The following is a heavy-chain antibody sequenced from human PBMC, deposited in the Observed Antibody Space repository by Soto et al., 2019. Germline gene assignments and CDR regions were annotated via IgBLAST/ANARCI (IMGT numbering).Heavy chain of an antibody. J-gene: IGHJ4*02. V-gene: IGHV4-59*01. CDR3: ASLYSGYETFYS. CDR2: IYYSGST. D-gene: IGHD5-12*01. CDR1: GGSIGSDY. Sequence: PSETLSLTCTVCGGSIGSDYCSWIRQPPGKGLEWIGYIYYSGSTNYNPSLKSRVTISVDTSKNQFSLKLSSVTAADTAVYYCASLYSGYETFYSWGQGTLVTVSS.